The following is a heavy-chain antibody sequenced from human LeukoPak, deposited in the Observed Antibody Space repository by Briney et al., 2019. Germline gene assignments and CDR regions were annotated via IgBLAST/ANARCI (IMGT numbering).Heavy chain of an antibody. J-gene: IGHJ5*02. CDR3: ARGRGYSYAWRNWFDP. V-gene: IGHV4-61*02. Sequence: PSQTLSLTCTVSGGSISSGSYYWSWIRQPAGKGLEWIGRIYTSGSTNYNPSLKSRVTISVDTSKNQFSLKLSSVTAADTAVYYCARGRGYSYAWRNWFDPWGQGTLVTVSS. CDR2: IYTSGST. D-gene: IGHD5-18*01. CDR1: GGSISSGSYY.